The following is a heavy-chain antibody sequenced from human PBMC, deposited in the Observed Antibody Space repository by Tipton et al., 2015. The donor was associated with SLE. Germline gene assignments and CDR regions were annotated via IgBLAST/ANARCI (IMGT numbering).Heavy chain of an antibody. Sequence: SLRLSCAASGFTFSSYAMSWVRQAPGKGLEWVSAISGSGGSTYYADSVKGRFTISRDNSKNTLYLQMNSLRAEDTAVYYCANPEQWLPYYYMDVWGKGTTVTVSS. CDR2: ISGSGGST. J-gene: IGHJ6*03. V-gene: IGHV3-23*01. CDR1: GFTFSSYA. D-gene: IGHD6-19*01. CDR3: ANPEQWLPYYYMDV.